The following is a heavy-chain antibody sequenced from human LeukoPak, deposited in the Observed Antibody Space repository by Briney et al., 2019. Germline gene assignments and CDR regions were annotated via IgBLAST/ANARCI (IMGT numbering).Heavy chain of an antibody. J-gene: IGHJ4*02. D-gene: IGHD6-13*01. V-gene: IGHV3-30*04. CDR3: ARARGKAAAGLIDY. Sequence: GGSLRLSCAASGFTFSSYAMHWVRQAPGKGRERGAVISYDGSNKYYADSVKGRFTISRDNSKNTLYLQMNSLRAEDTAVYYCARARGKAAAGLIDYWGQGTLVTVSS. CDR2: ISYDGSNK. CDR1: GFTFSSYA.